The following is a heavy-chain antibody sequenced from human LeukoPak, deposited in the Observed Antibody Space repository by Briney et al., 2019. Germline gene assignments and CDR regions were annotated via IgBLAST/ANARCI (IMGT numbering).Heavy chain of an antibody. V-gene: IGHV4-34*01. CDR2: INHSGST. D-gene: IGHD5-12*01. CDR3: ARDPSGYDPPWGGY. J-gene: IGHJ4*02. Sequence: SETLSLTCAVYGGSFSGYYWSWIRQPPGKGLEWIGEINHSGSTNYNPSLKSRATISVDTSKNQFSLKLSSVTAADTAVYYCARDPSGYDPPWGGYWGQGTLVTVSS. CDR1: GGSFSGYY.